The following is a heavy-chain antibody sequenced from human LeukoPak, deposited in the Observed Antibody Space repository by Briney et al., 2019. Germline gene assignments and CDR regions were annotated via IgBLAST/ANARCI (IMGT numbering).Heavy chain of an antibody. J-gene: IGHJ4*02. V-gene: IGHV4-39*01. D-gene: IGHD1-14*01. Sequence: SETLSLTCTVSGDSITFSSYYWGWIRQPPGGGLEWLGSVHYSGSTHSNSSLKSRVTISVATSKDQFSLRLTSVTAADTAVYYCARLPNHRQHPLLSVWGRGSLVTVSS. CDR3: ARLPNHRQHPLLSV. CDR1: GDSITFSSYY. CDR2: VHYSGST.